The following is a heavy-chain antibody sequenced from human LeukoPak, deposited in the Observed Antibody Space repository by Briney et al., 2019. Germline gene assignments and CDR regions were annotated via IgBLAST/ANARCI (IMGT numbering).Heavy chain of an antibody. CDR3: ARVARGHYDFWSGYYTAFDY. D-gene: IGHD3-3*01. V-gene: IGHV1-69*05. CDR2: IIPIFGTA. Sequence: SVKVSCKASGGTFSSYAISWVRQAPGQGLEWMGGIIPIFGTANYAQKFQGRVTITTDESTSTAYMELSSLRSEDTAVYYCARVARGHYDFWSGYYTAFDYWGQGTLVTASS. J-gene: IGHJ4*02. CDR1: GGTFSSYA.